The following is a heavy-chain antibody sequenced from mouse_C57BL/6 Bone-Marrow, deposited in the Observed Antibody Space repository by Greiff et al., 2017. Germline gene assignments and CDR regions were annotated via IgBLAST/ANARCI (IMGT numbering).Heavy chain of an antibody. J-gene: IGHJ2*01. CDR2: IHPSDSDT. Sequence: QVHVKQPGAELVKPGASVKVSCKASGYTFTSYWMHWVKQRPGQGLEWIGRIHPSDSDTNYNQKFKGKATLTVDKSSSTAYMQLSSLTSEDSAVYYCAIEGTTVVDFDYWGQGTTLTVSS. CDR3: AIEGTTVVDFDY. V-gene: IGHV1-74*01. D-gene: IGHD1-1*01. CDR1: GYTFTSYW.